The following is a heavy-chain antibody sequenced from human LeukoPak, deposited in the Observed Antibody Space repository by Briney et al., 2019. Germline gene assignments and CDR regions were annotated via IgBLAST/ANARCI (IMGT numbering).Heavy chain of an antibody. CDR3: ARVSGGTYPDY. CDR2: IYYSGSA. D-gene: IGHD1-26*01. Sequence: SETLSLTCTVSGVSISSYYWSWIRQPPGKGLEWIGYIYYSGSANYNPSLKSRVTISVDTSKNQFSLKLSSVTAADTAVYYCARVSGGTYPDYWGQGTLVTASP. J-gene: IGHJ4*02. V-gene: IGHV4-59*01. CDR1: GVSISSYY.